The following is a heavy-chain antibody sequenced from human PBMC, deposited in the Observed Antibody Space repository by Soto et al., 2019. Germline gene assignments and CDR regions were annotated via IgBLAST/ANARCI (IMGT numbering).Heavy chain of an antibody. V-gene: IGHV4-30-2*01. CDR3: ARVGAGYYYYYGMDV. J-gene: IGHJ6*02. Sequence: TLSLTCAVSGGSISSGGYSWSWIRQPPGKGLEWIGYIYHSGSTYYNPSLKSRVTISVDRSKNQFSLKLSSVTAADTAVYYCARVGAGYYYYYGMDVWGQGTTVTVSS. CDR2: IYHSGST. CDR1: GGSISSGGYS.